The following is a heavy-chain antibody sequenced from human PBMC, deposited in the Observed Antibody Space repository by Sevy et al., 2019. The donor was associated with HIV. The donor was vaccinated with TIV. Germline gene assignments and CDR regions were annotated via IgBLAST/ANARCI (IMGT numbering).Heavy chain of an antibody. Sequence: GSLRLSCAASGFTFDDYTMHWVRQTPGKGLEWVPFINWNGDDTYYADSVKGRFTISRDNSRNSLYLQMNSLRTEDTALYYCAKERNCGRDCLYFQHWGQGTLVTVSS. J-gene: IGHJ1*01. D-gene: IGHD2-21*02. CDR3: AKERNCGRDCLYFQH. V-gene: IGHV3-43*01. CDR1: GFTFDDYT. CDR2: INWNGDDT.